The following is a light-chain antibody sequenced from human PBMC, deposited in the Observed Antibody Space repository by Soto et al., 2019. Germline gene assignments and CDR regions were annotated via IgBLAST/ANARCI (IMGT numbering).Light chain of an antibody. Sequence: IVLTQSPATLSLSRGERATLSCRASQSVSSNLAWYQQKPGQAPRLLIYGASTRATGIPARFSGSGSGTEFTLTISSLQSEDFAVYYCQQYNNWPRTFGQGTKVDIK. CDR2: GAS. CDR1: QSVSSN. CDR3: QQYNNWPRT. V-gene: IGKV3-15*01. J-gene: IGKJ1*01.